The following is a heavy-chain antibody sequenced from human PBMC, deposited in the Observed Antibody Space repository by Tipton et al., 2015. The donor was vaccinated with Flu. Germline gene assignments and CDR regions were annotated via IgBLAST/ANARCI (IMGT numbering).Heavy chain of an antibody. D-gene: IGHD5-12*01. J-gene: IGHJ4*02. CDR3: AKDMGGDIVATSLDY. CDR2: ISWDGGST. CDR1: GFTFDDYT. V-gene: IGHV3-43*01. Sequence: SLRLSCAASGFTFDDYTMHWVRQAPGKGLEWVSLISWDGGSTYYADSVRGRFTISRDNSKNSLYLQMNSLRTEDTALYYCAKDMGGDIVATSLDYWGQGTLVTVSS.